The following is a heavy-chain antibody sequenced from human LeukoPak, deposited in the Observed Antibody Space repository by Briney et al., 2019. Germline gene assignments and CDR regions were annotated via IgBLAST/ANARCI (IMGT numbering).Heavy chain of an antibody. CDR1: GGSVSSGNYY. CDR2: IHYTGSP. V-gene: IGHV4-61*01. D-gene: IGHD4-17*01. J-gene: IGHJ4*02. CDR3: ARVDTVTTTFDY. Sequence: KPSETLPLTCTVSGGSVSSGNYYWSWIRQPPGEGLEWIGYIHYTGSPNYNPSLKSRVTISVDTSKNQFSLRLNSVTAADTAVYYCARVDTVTTTFDYWGQGTLVTVSS.